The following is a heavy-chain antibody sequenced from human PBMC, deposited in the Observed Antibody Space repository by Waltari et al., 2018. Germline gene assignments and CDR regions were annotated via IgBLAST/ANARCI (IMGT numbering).Heavy chain of an antibody. Sequence: QMQLQESGPGLAKPSETLSLTCTVSGGSISRSSYYWGWISQHPGRGLEWIGSIYYSGSTYYNPSLKSRVTISVDTSKNQFSLKLSSVTAADTAVYYCARRGYSSSWYVSYYYYGMDVWGQGTTVTVSS. CDR3: ARRGYSSSWYVSYYYYGMDV. V-gene: IGHV4-39*01. D-gene: IGHD6-13*01. J-gene: IGHJ6*02. CDR2: IYYSGST. CDR1: GGSISRSSYY.